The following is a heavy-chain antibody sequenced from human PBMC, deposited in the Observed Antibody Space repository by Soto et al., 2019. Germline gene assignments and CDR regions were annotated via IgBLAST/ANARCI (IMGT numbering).Heavy chain of an antibody. CDR1: GFTFSSYA. CDR2: ISGSGGST. J-gene: IGHJ4*02. D-gene: IGHD3-10*01. Sequence: GGSLRLSCAASGFTFSSYAMSCVRQAPGKGLEWVSAISGSGGSTYYADSVKGRFTISRDNSKNTLYLQMNSLRAEDTAVYYCAKAKLWFGESSTPFDYWGQGTLVTVSS. CDR3: AKAKLWFGESSTPFDY. V-gene: IGHV3-23*01.